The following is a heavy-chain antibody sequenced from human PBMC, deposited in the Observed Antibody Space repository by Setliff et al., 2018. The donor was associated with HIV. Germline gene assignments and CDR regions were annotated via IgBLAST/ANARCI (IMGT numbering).Heavy chain of an antibody. CDR1: GFTFSSHG. V-gene: IGHV3-30*02. J-gene: IGHJ4*02. D-gene: IGHD1-26*01. CDR3: AKDRRPVGGIHDPSPFDY. CDR2: IRFDGTNT. Sequence: GGSLRLSCAASGFTFSSHGMYWVRQAPGKGLEWVAFIRFDGTNTYYADSVKGPFTISRDNAENTLYLQMNSLRAEDTAVYYCAKDRRPVGGIHDPSPFDYWGQGTLVTVSS.